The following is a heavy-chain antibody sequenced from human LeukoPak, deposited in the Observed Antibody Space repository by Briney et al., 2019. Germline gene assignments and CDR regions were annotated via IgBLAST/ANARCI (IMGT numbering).Heavy chain of an antibody. J-gene: IGHJ4*02. CDR1: GYTFTSYG. CDR3: ARGAYGRPIGYYFDY. CDR2: ISAYNGNT. Sequence: ASVKVSCKASGYTFTSYGISWVRQAPGQGLEWMGWISAYNGNTNYAQKLQGRVTMTTDTSTSTAYMELRSLRSDDTAVYYCARGAYGRPIGYYFDYWGQGTLVTVSS. V-gene: IGHV1-18*01. D-gene: IGHD1-26*01.